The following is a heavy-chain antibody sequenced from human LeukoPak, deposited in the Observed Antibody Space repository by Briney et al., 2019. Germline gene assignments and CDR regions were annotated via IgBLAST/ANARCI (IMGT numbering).Heavy chain of an antibody. D-gene: IGHD3-9*01. J-gene: IGHJ3*02. CDR1: GFTFSSYW. V-gene: IGHV3-7*03. CDR3: ARDLPYYGILTGYYLSNAFDI. CDR2: IKQDGSEK. Sequence: GGSLRLSCAASGFTFSSYWMSWVRQAPGKGLEWVANIKQDGSEKYYVDSVKGRFTISRDNAKNSLYLQMNSLRAEDTAVYYCARDLPYYGILTGYYLSNAFDIWGQGTMVTVSS.